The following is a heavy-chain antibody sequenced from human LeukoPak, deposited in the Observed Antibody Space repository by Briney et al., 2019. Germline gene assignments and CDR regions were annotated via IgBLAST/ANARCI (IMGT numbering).Heavy chain of an antibody. Sequence: GGSLSLSCAASGLAVSLNYMTWVRQTPGGGREWLSVIYSGGAKYYAASVRGRFTISRDNSKNMLYLEMNSLTSEDTAVYYCARDPGIASRGGLYMDVWGKGTTVTVSS. CDR2: IYSGGAK. D-gene: IGHD6-13*01. J-gene: IGHJ6*03. CDR3: ARDPGIASRGGLYMDV. V-gene: IGHV3-66*02. CDR1: GLAVSLNY.